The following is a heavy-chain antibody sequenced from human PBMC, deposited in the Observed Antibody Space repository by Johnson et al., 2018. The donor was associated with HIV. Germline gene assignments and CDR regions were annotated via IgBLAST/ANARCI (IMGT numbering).Heavy chain of an antibody. Sequence: HVQLVESGGGVVQPGGSLRLSCAASGFTFSSYAMHWVRQAPGKGLEWVAVISYDGSNKYYADSVKGRFTISRDNSKNTLYLQMNSLRAEDTAVYYCAKDKDAFDIWGQGTMVTVSS. CDR1: GFTFSSYA. V-gene: IGHV3-30-3*01. J-gene: IGHJ3*02. CDR2: ISYDGSNK. CDR3: AKDKDAFDI.